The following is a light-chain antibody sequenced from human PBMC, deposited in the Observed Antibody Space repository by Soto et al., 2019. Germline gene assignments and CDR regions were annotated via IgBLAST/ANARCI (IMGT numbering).Light chain of an antibody. Sequence: EIVMTQSPATLSVSPVGGATLSFRASQSISDTLAWYQQKPGQAPRLLIHGASTRAPGFPARFSGSGSGTDFTLTISSLQSEDFAVYYCQQYDNWPWTFGQGTKVDIK. V-gene: IGKV3-15*01. CDR3: QQYDNWPWT. J-gene: IGKJ1*01. CDR1: QSISDT. CDR2: GAS.